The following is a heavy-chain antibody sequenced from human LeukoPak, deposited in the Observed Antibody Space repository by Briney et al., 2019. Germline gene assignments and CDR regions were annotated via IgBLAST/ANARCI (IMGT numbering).Heavy chain of an antibody. CDR3: ARASGVASWFDP. D-gene: IGHD3-10*01. J-gene: IGHJ5*02. V-gene: IGHV4-61*02. CDR1: GGSISSGSYY. Sequence: PSETLSLTCTVSGGSISSGSYYWSWIRQPAGKGLEWIGRIYTSGSTNYNPSLKSRVTISVDTSKNQFSLKLSSVTAADTAVYYCARASGVASWFDPWGQGTLVTVSP. CDR2: IYTSGST.